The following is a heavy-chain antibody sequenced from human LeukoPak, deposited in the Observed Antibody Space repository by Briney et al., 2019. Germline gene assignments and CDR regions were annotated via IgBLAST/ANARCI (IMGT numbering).Heavy chain of an antibody. Sequence: PSETLSLTCIVSGVSITNHYWTWIRQSPGKGREWIGYLYSNGGADYPPSPKRRLPISLATSKNHFSLRLTSVTAADTAIYYCARFGHVGGPAFDPWGQGTLVTVSS. CDR1: GVSITNHY. V-gene: IGHV4-59*08. D-gene: IGHD1-26*01. CDR3: ARFGHVGGPAFDP. CDR2: LYSNGGA. J-gene: IGHJ5*02.